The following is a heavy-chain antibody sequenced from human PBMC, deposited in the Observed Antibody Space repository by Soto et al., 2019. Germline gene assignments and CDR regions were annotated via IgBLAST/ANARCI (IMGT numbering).Heavy chain of an antibody. CDR3: ARDSNHPHTIFGVVRSFDP. V-gene: IGHV3-48*01. CDR2: ISSSSSTI. CDR1: GFTFSSYS. Sequence: PGGSLRLSCAASGFTFSSYSMNWVRQAPGKGLEWVSYISSSSSTIYYADSVKGRFTISRDNAKNSLYLQMNSLRAEDTAVYYCARDSNHPHTIFGVVRSFDPWGQGTLVTVSS. D-gene: IGHD3-3*01. J-gene: IGHJ5*02.